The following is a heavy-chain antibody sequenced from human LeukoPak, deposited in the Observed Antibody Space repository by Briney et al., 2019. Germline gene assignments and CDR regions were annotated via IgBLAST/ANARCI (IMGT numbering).Heavy chain of an antibody. V-gene: IGHV4-39*02. CDR1: GDSVTSSLSY. CDR3: ARRDYDYVWGTYRRYRPFDY. J-gene: IGHJ4*02. CDR2: LFYPGRT. D-gene: IGHD3-16*02. Sequence: SETLSLTCAVSGDSVTSSLSYWGWIRQSPGKGLEGVGCLFYPGRTYSNPSLKTRVTISVDPFKNHFSLNLTSVTAADTAVYYCARRDYDYVWGTYRRYRPFDYWGQGTLVTVSS.